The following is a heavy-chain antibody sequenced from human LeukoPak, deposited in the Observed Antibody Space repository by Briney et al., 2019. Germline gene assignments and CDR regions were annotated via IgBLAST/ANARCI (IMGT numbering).Heavy chain of an antibody. Sequence: GSLRLSCAASGFTFSSYEMNWVRQAPGKGLEGVSYISSSSTIYYSDSVRGRFTISRDNAKNSLYLQMNSLRAEDTAVYYCARGYGSGSYYLYWGQGTLVTVSS. CDR2: ISSSSTI. CDR3: ARGYGSGSYYLY. D-gene: IGHD3-10*01. CDR1: GFTFSSYE. J-gene: IGHJ4*02. V-gene: IGHV3-48*03.